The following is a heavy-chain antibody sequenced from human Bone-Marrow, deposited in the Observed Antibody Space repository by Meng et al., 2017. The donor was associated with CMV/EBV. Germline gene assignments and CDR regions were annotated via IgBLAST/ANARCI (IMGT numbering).Heavy chain of an antibody. Sequence: GESLKISCAASGFTFDDYAMHWVRQAPGKGLEWVSLISWDGGSTYYADSVKGRFTISRDNSKNSLYLQMNSLRAEDTALYYCAKGATSSWPYSYYYGMDLWGQGTTVTVSS. D-gene: IGHD6-13*01. V-gene: IGHV3-43D*03. CDR2: ISWDGGST. CDR3: AKGATSSWPYSYYYGMDL. J-gene: IGHJ6*02. CDR1: GFTFDDYA.